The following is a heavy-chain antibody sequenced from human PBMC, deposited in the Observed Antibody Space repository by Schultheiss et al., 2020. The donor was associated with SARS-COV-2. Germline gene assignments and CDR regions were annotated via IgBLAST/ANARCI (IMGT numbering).Heavy chain of an antibody. Sequence: SVKVSCKASGYTFSSYGFSWVRQAPGQGLEWMGWISTSKAITNYAQKLQGRATMTTDTSTSTAYMELTSLRPDDTAMYYCARDSGANPRNRYYFDYWGQGTLVTVSS. D-gene: IGHD4/OR15-4a*01. CDR2: ISTSKAIT. CDR1: GYTFSSYG. V-gene: IGHV1-18*04. J-gene: IGHJ4*02. CDR3: ARDSGANPRNRYYFDY.